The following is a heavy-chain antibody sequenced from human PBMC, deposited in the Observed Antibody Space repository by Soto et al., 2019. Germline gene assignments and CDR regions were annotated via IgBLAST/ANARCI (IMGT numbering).Heavy chain of an antibody. V-gene: IGHV3-30*04. CDR1: GFTFNSYP. CDR2: ISSDGRND. CDR3: ARDAYFDY. J-gene: IGHJ4*02. Sequence: QVHLVESGGGVVQPGRSLRLSCEASGFTFNSYPIHWVRQAPGKGLEWVAVISSDGRNDYYGDSVRGRFTISRDNSKNTVYLQMNSLTPEDTAVYYCARDAYFDYWGQGTLVTVSS.